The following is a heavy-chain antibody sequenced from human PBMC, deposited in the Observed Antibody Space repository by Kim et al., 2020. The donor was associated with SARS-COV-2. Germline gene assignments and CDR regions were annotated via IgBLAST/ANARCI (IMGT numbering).Heavy chain of an antibody. Sequence: GGSLRLSCAASGFTFSSYGMHWVRQAPGKGLEWVAVIWYDGSNKYYADSVKGRFTISRDNSKNTLYLQMNSLRAEDTAVYYCARESRSGWRRVYYGMDVWGQGTTVTVSS. J-gene: IGHJ6*02. CDR2: IWYDGSNK. CDR3: ARESRSGWRRVYYGMDV. CDR1: GFTFSSYG. V-gene: IGHV3-33*08. D-gene: IGHD6-19*01.